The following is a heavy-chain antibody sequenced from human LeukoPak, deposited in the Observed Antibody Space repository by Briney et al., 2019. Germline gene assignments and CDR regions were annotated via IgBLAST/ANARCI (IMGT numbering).Heavy chain of an antibody. CDR3: AILGTVPY. Sequence: ASVKASCKASGGTFISYVISWVRQAPGQGLEWMGGAIPFLGTANYAQKFQDRITITAEKSTTTTYMELRSLRSDDTAIYYCAILGTVPYWGQGTQITVSS. J-gene: IGHJ4*02. V-gene: IGHV1-69*10. CDR2: AIPFLGTA. CDR1: GGTFISYV. D-gene: IGHD1-26*01.